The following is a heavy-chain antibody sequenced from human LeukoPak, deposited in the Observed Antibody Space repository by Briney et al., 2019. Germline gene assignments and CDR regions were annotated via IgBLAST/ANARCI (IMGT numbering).Heavy chain of an antibody. Sequence: ASVKVSCKASGYTFTSYGISWVRQAPGQGLEWMGWISAYNGNTNYAQKLQGRVTMTTDTSTSTAYMELRSLRSEDTAVYYCARGSGGDYVIYYYYYMDVWGKGTTVTVSS. CDR3: ARGSGGDYVIYYYYYMDV. CDR1: GYTFTSYG. V-gene: IGHV1-18*01. D-gene: IGHD4-17*01. CDR2: ISAYNGNT. J-gene: IGHJ6*03.